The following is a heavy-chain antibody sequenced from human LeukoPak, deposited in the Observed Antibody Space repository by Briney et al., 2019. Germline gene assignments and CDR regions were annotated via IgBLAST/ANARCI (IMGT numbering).Heavy chain of an antibody. V-gene: IGHV3-30*18. D-gene: IGHD3-22*01. CDR2: ILNDGNNK. CDR3: AKDLDSSGFSY. CDR1: GLXFSSYG. Sequence: GGSLRLSCGASGLXFSSYGIHWVRQAPGRGLEWVAVILNDGNNKYYADSVKDRFTISRDNSKNTLYLQMNSLRAEDTAVYYCAKDLDSSGFSYWGQGTLVTVSS. J-gene: IGHJ4*02.